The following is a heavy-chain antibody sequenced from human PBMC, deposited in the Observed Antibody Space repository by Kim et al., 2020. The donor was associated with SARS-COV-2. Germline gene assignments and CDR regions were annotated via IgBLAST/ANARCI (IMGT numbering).Heavy chain of an antibody. CDR3: AKLSSTTYY. J-gene: IGHJ4*02. D-gene: IGHD2-2*01. Sequence: GNTYSADSVKGRFTSSRDNSRNTVYLQMNSLRAEDTAIYYCAKLSSTTYYWGQGTLVTVSS. CDR2: GNT. V-gene: IGHV3-53*01.